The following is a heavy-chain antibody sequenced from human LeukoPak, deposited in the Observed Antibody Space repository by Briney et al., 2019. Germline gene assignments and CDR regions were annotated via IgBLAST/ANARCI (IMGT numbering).Heavy chain of an antibody. CDR3: ARESDHSVSQVDFDL. CDR2: ISWNSGSI. J-gene: IGHJ3*01. D-gene: IGHD1-14*01. Sequence: GGSLRLSCAASGFTFDDYAMHWVRQAPGKGLEWVSGISWNSGSIGYADSVKGRFTISRDNAKNSLYLQMNSLRAEDTAVYYCARESDHSVSQVDFDLWGQGTMVTVSS. V-gene: IGHV3-9*01. CDR1: GFTFDDYA.